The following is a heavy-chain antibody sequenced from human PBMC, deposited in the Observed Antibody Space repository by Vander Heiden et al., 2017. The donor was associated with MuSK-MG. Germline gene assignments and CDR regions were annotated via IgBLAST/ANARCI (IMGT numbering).Heavy chain of an antibody. CDR3: ARERQSGGWYWFDP. J-gene: IGHJ5*02. Sequence: QVQLQESGPGLVKPSETLSLTCTVSGGSISSYYWSWIRQPPGKGLEWIGYIYYSGSTNYNPSLKSRVTISVDTSKNQFSLKLSSVTAADTAVYYCARERQSGGWYWFDPWGQGTLVTVSS. V-gene: IGHV4-59*01. D-gene: IGHD6-19*01. CDR1: GGSISSYY. CDR2: IYYSGST.